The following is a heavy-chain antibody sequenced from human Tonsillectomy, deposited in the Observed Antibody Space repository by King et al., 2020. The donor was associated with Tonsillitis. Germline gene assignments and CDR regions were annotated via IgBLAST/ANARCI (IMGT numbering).Heavy chain of an antibody. CDR3: ARHVRRCSGGRCYYDAFDI. D-gene: IGHD2-15*01. CDR2: IYPGDSDT. J-gene: IGHJ3*02. Sequence: VQLVESGAEVKKPGESLKISCKGSGYSFTSYWIGWVRQMPGQGLEWMGIIYPGDSDTRYSPSFQGQVTISAVKSISTAYLQWSSLKASDTAMYYCARHVRRCSGGRCYYDAFDIWGQGTMVTVSS. CDR1: GYSFTSYW. V-gene: IGHV5-51*01.